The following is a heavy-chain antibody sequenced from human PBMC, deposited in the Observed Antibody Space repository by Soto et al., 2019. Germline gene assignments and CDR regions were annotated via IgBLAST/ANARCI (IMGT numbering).Heavy chain of an antibody. CDR1: GFTFSTSA. J-gene: IGHJ6*02. D-gene: IGHD1-26*01. Sequence: GASVKVSCKASGFTFSTSAVQCVRQARGQRPEWMGWIVGGSGNTNYAQNSQERVIITRDMSTSTVYMELSSLRSDDTAVYFCAARRSGLYAMDVWGQGTTVTVSS. CDR2: IVGGSGNT. V-gene: IGHV1-58*01. CDR3: AARRSGLYAMDV.